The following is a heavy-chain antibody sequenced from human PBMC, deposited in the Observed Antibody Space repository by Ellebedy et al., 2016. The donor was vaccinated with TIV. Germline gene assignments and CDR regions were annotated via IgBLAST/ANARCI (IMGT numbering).Heavy chain of an antibody. D-gene: IGHD1-1*01. Sequence: GESLKISCKGSGYTFTSYWIAWVRQMPGKGLEWMGIIYPGDSDIRYSPSFKGQVTISADKSISTAYLQWSSLKASDTAMYYCARHTTSWSNPLHSDYWGQGTLVTVSS. J-gene: IGHJ4*02. CDR3: ARHTTSWSNPLHSDY. CDR1: GYTFTSYW. V-gene: IGHV5-51*01. CDR2: IYPGDSDI.